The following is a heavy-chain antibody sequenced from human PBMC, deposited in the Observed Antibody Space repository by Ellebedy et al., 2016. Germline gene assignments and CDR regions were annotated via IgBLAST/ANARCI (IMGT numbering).Heavy chain of an antibody. J-gene: IGHJ4*02. CDR3: AKDLGTSRLDGFDY. D-gene: IGHD2-2*01. V-gene: IGHV1-69*06. CDR2: IIPMFGTP. Sequence: SVKVSXXASGGTFSSHAINWVRQAPGQGLEWMGGIIPMFGTPHYAQKFQERVTITADKSTSTAYMELSSLRSEDTAVYYCAKDLGTSRLDGFDYWGQGTLVTVSS. CDR1: GGTFSSHA.